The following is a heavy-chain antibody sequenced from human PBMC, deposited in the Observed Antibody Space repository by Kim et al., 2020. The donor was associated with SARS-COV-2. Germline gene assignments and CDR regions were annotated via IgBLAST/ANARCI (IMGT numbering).Heavy chain of an antibody. Sequence: GGSLRLSCAASGFTFSSYGIHWVRQAPGKGLEWVAVISYDGSNKYYADSVKGRFIISRDNSKKTLYLQMNSLRPEDTAVYYCSKLPGDCSRTSSPPCDY. D-gene: IGHD2-2*01. J-gene: IGHJ4*01. CDR3: SKLPGDCSRTSSPPCDY. V-gene: IGHV3-30*18. CDR1: GFTFSSYG. CDR2: ISYDGSNK.